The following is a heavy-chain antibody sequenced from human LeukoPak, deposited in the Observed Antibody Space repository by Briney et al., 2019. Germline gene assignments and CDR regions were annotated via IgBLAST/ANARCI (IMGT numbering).Heavy chain of an antibody. J-gene: IGHJ4*02. D-gene: IGHD3-16*01. V-gene: IGHV3-30*02. CDR1: GFIFSRYG. Sequence: PGGSLRLSCAASGFIFSRYGMNWVRQPPGKGLEWVAFIRYDGNNKYYADSVKGRFTISRDNSKNTLYLQINSLRAEDTAVYYCAKGDGVGFFDYWGQGTLVTVSS. CDR2: IRYDGNNK. CDR3: AKGDGVGFFDY.